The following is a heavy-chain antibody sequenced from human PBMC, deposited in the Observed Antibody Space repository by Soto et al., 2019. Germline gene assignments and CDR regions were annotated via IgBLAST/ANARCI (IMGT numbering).Heavy chain of an antibody. Sequence: GGSLRLSCAASGFTFSSYAMHWVRQAPGKGLEWVAVISYDGSNKYYADSVKGRFTISRDNSKNTLYLQMNSLRAEDTAVYYCARDPYDCYGDYFSCIYYYGMDVWGQGTTVTVSS. V-gene: IGHV3-30-3*01. CDR1: GFTFSSYA. CDR2: ISYDGSNK. D-gene: IGHD4-17*01. J-gene: IGHJ6*02. CDR3: ARDPYDCYGDYFSCIYYYGMDV.